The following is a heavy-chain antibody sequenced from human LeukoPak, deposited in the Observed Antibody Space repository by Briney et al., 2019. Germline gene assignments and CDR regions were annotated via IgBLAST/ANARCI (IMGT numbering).Heavy chain of an antibody. J-gene: IGHJ6*02. CDR1: GFTFSSYA. CDR3: VAAPDYYYYGMDV. Sequence: GGSLRLSCAASGFTFSSYAMSWVRQAPGKGLEWVSSIRHSGSTYYADSVKGRFSISRDNSKNTLYLQMNSLRAEDTAVYYGVAAPDYYYYGMDVWGQGTTVTVSS. V-gene: IGHV3-23*01. CDR2: IRHSGST. D-gene: IGHD2-15*01.